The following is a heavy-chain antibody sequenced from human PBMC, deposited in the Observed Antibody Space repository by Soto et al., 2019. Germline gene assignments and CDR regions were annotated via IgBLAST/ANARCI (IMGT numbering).Heavy chain of an antibody. V-gene: IGHV6-1*01. CDR3: AGTTSHYWYYMDV. J-gene: IGHJ6*03. CDR1: GDSVSSNSAA. Sequence: QVQLQESGPGLVKPSQTLSLTCAISGDSVSSNSAAWNWIRQSPSRGLEWLGRTYYRSRWYNDYAVSVKSRITVNPDTSKNQISLQLTSVTPEDTAVYYCAGTTSHYWYYMDVWGKGTTVTVSS. D-gene: IGHD1-7*01. CDR2: TYYRSRWYN.